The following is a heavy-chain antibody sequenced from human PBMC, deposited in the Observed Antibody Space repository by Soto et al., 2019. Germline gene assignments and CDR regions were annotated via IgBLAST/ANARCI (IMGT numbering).Heavy chain of an antibody. CDR1: GGSFSGYY. CDR2: INHSGST. Sequence: QVQLQQWGAGLLKPSETLSLTCAVYGGSFSGYYWSWIRQPPGKGLEWIGEINHSGSTNYNPSLKSRITISVDTSKNQFSLKLSSVTAADTAVYYCARCRDYGDYALKYYYMDVWGKGTTVTVSS. CDR3: ARCRDYGDYALKYYYMDV. J-gene: IGHJ6*03. D-gene: IGHD4-17*01. V-gene: IGHV4-34*01.